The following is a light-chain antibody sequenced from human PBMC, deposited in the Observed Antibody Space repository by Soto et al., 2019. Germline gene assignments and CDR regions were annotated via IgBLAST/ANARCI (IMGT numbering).Light chain of an antibody. J-gene: IGLJ3*02. CDR3: SAWDDSLNGPWV. Sequence: QALVTQPPSASGTPGQRVTISCSGSTSNIGTNSVNWYQQLPGTAPKLLIYSDNRRPSGVPDRFSGSRSGPSASLAISGLQSEDEAEYFCSAWDDSLNGPWVFGGGTKLTVL. V-gene: IGLV1-44*01. CDR2: SDN. CDR1: TSNIGTNS.